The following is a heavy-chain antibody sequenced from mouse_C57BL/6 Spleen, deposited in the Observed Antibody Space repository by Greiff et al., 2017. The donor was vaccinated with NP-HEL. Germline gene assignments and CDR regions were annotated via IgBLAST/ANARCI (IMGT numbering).Heavy chain of an antibody. V-gene: IGHV1-74*01. D-gene: IGHD2-4*01. J-gene: IGHJ3*01. CDR1: GYTFTSYW. Sequence: QVRLQQPGAELVKPGASVKVSCKASGYTFTSYWMHWVKQRPGQGLEWIGRIHPSDSDTNYNQKFKGKATLTVDKSSSTAYMQLSSLTSEDSAVYYCAIGDDYGVFAYWGQGTLVTVSA. CDR3: AIGDDYGVFAY. CDR2: IHPSDSDT.